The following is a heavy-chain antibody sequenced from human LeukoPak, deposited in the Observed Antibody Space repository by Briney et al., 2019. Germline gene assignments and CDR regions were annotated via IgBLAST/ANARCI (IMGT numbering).Heavy chain of an antibody. D-gene: IGHD3-10*01. CDR2: IYYSGST. CDR1: GGSISSNTYY. CDR3: ARHGRRGSGSYSPTQLKFDP. V-gene: IGHV4-39*01. J-gene: IGHJ5*02. Sequence: SETLSLTCTVSGGSISSNTYYWGWIRQPPGKGLEWIGRIYYSGSTYYNPSLKSRVTISVDTSKNQFSLKLSSVTAADTAVYYCARHGRRGSGSYSPTQLKFDPWGQGTLVTVSS.